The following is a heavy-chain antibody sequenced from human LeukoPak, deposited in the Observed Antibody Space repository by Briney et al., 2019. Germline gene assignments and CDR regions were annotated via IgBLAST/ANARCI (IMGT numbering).Heavy chain of an antibody. V-gene: IGHV4-59*01. D-gene: IGHD3-3*01. Sequence: SETLSLTCTVSGGSISSYYWSWIRQPPGKGLEWIGYIYYSGSTNYNPSLKTRVTISVDTSKKQFSLKLSAVTAADTAVYYCARSDFWSGSIDYWGQGTLVTVSS. CDR2: IYYSGST. J-gene: IGHJ4*02. CDR1: GGSISSYY. CDR3: ARSDFWSGSIDY.